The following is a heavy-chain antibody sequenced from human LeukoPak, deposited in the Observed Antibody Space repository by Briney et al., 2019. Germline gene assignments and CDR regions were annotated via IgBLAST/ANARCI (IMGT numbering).Heavy chain of an antibody. Sequence: GGSLRLSCAASGFTFSSYSMNWVRQAPGKGLEWVSSISSSSSYIYYADSVKGRFTISRDNAKNSLYLQMNSLRAEDTAVYYCARGGGLAEGYSGTDFDYWGQGTLVTVSS. CDR3: ARGGGLAEGYSGTDFDY. D-gene: IGHD3/OR15-3a*01. CDR2: ISSSSSYI. V-gene: IGHV3-21*01. J-gene: IGHJ4*02. CDR1: GFTFSSYS.